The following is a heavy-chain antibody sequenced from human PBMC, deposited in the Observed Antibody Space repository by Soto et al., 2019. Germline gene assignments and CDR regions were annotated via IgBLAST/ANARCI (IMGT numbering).Heavy chain of an antibody. J-gene: IGHJ4*02. Sequence: QVQLVQSGAEVKKPGASVKVSCKASGYTFTSYAMHWVRQAPGQRLEWMGWINAGNGNTKYSQKFQGRVTITRDTSASTDYMELSSLRSEDTAVYYCASSPFVWKSGYFDYWGQGTLVTVSS. D-gene: IGHD3-9*01. CDR3: ASSPFVWKSGYFDY. CDR1: GYTFTSYA. CDR2: INAGNGNT. V-gene: IGHV1-3*01.